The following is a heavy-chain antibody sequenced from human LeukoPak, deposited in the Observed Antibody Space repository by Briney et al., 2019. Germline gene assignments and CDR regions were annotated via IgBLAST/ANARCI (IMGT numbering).Heavy chain of an antibody. CDR2: ISSSSSYI. J-gene: IGHJ3*02. CDR1: GFTFGSYS. Sequence: GGSLRLSCAASGFTFGSYSMDWVRQAPGKGLEWVSSISSSSSYIYYADSVKGRFTISRDNAKNSLYLQMNSLRAEDTAVHSCARAITMKVVSSDAFDIWGQGTMVTVSS. V-gene: IGHV3-21*01. D-gene: IGHD3-22*01. CDR3: ARAITMKVVSSDAFDI.